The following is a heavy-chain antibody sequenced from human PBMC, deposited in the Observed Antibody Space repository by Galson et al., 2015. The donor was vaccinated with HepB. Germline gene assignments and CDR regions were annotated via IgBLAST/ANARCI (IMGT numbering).Heavy chain of an antibody. V-gene: IGHV5-51*01. CDR2: IYPGDSDT. D-gene: IGHD3-10*01. CDR1: GYSFTSYW. Sequence: QSGAEVKKPGESLKISCKGSGYSFTSYWIGWVRQMPGKGLEWMGIIYPGDSDTRYSPSFQGQVTISADKSISTAYLRWSSLKASDAAMYYCARRIGFGELLSGWFDHGVQGSLVTVSS. J-gene: IGHJ5*02. CDR3: ARRIGFGELLSGWFDH.